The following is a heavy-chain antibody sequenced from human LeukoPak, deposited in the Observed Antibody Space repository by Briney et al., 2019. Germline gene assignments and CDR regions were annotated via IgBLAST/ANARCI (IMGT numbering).Heavy chain of an antibody. CDR3: ARDPPAVAANTYA. V-gene: IGHV3-23*01. CDR1: GFTFSSFA. J-gene: IGHJ5*02. Sequence: GGSLRLSCAASGFTFSSFAMSWVRQAPGKGLEWVSSISAGSRGTYNADSVKGRFTISRDSSKNTLFLQMNSLRAEGTAVYYCARDPPAVAANTYAWGQGTLVTVSS. CDR2: ISAGSRGT. D-gene: IGHD6-6*01.